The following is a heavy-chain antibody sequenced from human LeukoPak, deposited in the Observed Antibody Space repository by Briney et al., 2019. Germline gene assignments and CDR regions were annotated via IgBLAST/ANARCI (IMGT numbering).Heavy chain of an antibody. CDR1: GGSFSGYY. CDR2: INHSGST. V-gene: IGHV4-34*01. J-gene: IGHJ4*02. Sequence: KPSETLSLTCAVYGGSFSGYYWSWIRQPPGKGLEWIGEINHSGSTNYNPSLKSRVTISVDTSKNQFSLQLNSVTPEDTAVYYCASEYSSSWSAGFDYWGQGTLVTVSS. D-gene: IGHD6-13*01. CDR3: ASEYSSSWSAGFDY.